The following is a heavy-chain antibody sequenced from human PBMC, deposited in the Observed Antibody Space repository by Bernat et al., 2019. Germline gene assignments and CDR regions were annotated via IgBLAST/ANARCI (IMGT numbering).Heavy chain of an antibody. Sequence: QLQLQESGSGLVKPSQTLSLTCAVSGGSISSGGYSWSWIRHPPGKGLEGIGYIYHIGSTYYNPSRKSRVTRSVDRSKNQFTLKLSSVTAADTAVYYCARVCLRKGRNWFDPWGQGTLVTVSS. CDR1: GGSISSGGYS. CDR2: IYHIGST. J-gene: IGHJ5*02. V-gene: IGHV4-30-2*01. CDR3: ARVCLRKGRNWFDP.